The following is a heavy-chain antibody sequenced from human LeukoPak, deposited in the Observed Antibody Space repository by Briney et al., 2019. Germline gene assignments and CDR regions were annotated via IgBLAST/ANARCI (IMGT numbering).Heavy chain of an antibody. CDR3: AAGCSSTSCYWYYYTDV. CDR2: INQSGST. CDR1: GGSFSGYY. D-gene: IGHD2-2*01. Sequence: SETLSLTCAVYGGSFSGYYWSWIRQPPGKGLEWIGEINQSGSTNYNPSLKSRVTISADTSKKQFSLRLSPVTAADTAVYYCAAGCSSTSCYWYYYTDVWGKGTTVTVSS. V-gene: IGHV4-34*01. J-gene: IGHJ6*03.